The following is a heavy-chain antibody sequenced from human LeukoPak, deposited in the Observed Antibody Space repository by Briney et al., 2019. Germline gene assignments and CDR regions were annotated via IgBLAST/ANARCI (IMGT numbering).Heavy chain of an antibody. CDR3: ASTASYYDFWSGHYFDY. CDR1: GGSISSGSYY. Sequence: SETLSLTCTVSGGSISSGSYYWSWIRQPAGKGLEWIGRIYTSGSTNYNPSLKSRVAISVDTSKNQFSLKLSSVTAADTAVYHCASTASYYDFWSGHYFDYWGQGTLVTVSS. J-gene: IGHJ4*02. D-gene: IGHD3-3*01. V-gene: IGHV4-61*02. CDR2: IYTSGST.